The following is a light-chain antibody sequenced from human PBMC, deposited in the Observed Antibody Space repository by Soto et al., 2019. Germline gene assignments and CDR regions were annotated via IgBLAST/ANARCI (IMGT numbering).Light chain of an antibody. CDR1: QSVSSSF. CDR3: QQYVTSPWA. V-gene: IGKV3-20*01. CDR2: VAS. J-gene: IGKJ1*01. Sequence: EIVLTQSPGTLSLSPGEIATLSCRASQSVSSSFLAWYQQKPGQAPRLLIYVASNRATGIPDRFSGSGSGTDFTLTISRLEPEDFAVYYCQQYVTSPWAFGQGTKVAIE.